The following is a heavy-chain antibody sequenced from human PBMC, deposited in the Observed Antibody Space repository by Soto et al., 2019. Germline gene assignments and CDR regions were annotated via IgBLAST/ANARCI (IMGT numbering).Heavy chain of an antibody. CDR3: SLAGGSSSGYFDY. J-gene: IGHJ4*02. Sequence: ASVKFSCKASGGTFSSYAISWVRQAPGQGLEWMGGIIPIFGTANYAQKFQGRVTITADESTSTAYMELSSLRSEDTAVYYCSLAGGSSSGYFDYWGQGTLVTVSS. CDR2: IIPIFGTA. V-gene: IGHV1-69*13. D-gene: IGHD6-6*01. CDR1: GGTFSSYA.